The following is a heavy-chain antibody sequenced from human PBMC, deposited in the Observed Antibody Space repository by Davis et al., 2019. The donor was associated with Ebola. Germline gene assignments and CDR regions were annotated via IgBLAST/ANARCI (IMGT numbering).Heavy chain of an antibody. CDR3: ARDKASVTTDWFDP. J-gene: IGHJ5*02. CDR1: GYTFTSYG. Sequence: ASVKVSCKASGYTFTSYGISWVRQAPGQGLEWMGWINPNSGGTNYAQKFQGWVTMTRDTSISTAYMELSRLRSDDTAVYYCARDKASVTTDWFDPWGQGTLVTVSS. CDR2: INPNSGGT. V-gene: IGHV1-2*04. D-gene: IGHD4-17*01.